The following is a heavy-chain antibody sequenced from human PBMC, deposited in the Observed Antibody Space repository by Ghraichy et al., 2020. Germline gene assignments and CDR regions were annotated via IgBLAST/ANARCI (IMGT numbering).Heavy chain of an antibody. CDR1: GGSFSGYY. CDR2: INHSGST. CDR3: ARSGYYSSYAFDI. Sequence: SETLSLTCAVYGGSFSGYYWSWIRQPPGKGLEWIGEINHSGSTNYNPSLKSRVTISVDTSKNQFSLKLSSVTAADTAVYYCARSGYYSSYAFDIWGQGTMVTVSS. D-gene: IGHD3-22*01. J-gene: IGHJ3*02. V-gene: IGHV4-34*01.